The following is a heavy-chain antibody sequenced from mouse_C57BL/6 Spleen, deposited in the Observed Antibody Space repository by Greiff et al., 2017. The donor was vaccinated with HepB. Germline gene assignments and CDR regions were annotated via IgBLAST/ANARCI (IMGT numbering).Heavy chain of an antibody. D-gene: IGHD1-1*01. CDR3: ARDYYGSSSYYAMDY. CDR1: GYAFTNYL. V-gene: IGHV1-54*01. J-gene: IGHJ4*01. CDR2: INPGSGGT. Sequence: VQLQQSGAELVRPGTSVKVSCKASGYAFTNYLIEWVKQRPGQGLEWIGVINPGSGGTNYNEKFKGKATLTADKSSSTAYMQLSSLTSEDSAVYFWARDYYGSSSYYAMDYWGQGTSVTVSS.